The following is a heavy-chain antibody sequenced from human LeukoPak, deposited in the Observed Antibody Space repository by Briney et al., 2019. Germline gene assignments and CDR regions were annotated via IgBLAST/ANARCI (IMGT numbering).Heavy chain of an antibody. V-gene: IGHV1-24*01. CDR1: GYTLTELS. D-gene: IGHD3-22*01. CDR3: AAGDSSGYRLGG. CDR2: FDPEDGET. Sequence: EASVKVSCKASGYTLTELSMHWVRQAPGKGLEWMGGFDPEDGETIYAQKFQGRVTMTEDTSTDTAYMELSSLRSEDTAVYYCAAGDSSGYRLGGWGQGTLVTVSS. J-gene: IGHJ4*02.